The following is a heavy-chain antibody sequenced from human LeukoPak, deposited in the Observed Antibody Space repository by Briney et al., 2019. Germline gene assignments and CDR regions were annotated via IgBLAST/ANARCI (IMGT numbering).Heavy chain of an antibody. Sequence: GESLKISCWSSGYSFTSYWIGWVRQMPGKGLEWMGIIYPGDSDIRYSPFFQGQVTISGDKSTSTAYLQLSSLKASDTAMYYCARRSGRGDYDFDYWGQGTLVTVSS. CDR3: ARRSGRGDYDFDY. D-gene: IGHD4-17*01. CDR2: IYPGDSDI. J-gene: IGHJ4*02. CDR1: GYSFTSYW. V-gene: IGHV5-51*01.